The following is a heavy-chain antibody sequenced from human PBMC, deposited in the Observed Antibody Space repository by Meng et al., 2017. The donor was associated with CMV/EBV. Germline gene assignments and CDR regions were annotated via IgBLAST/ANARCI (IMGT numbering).Heavy chain of an antibody. CDR3: ARDKDDFWSGYYI. J-gene: IGHJ4*02. V-gene: IGHV3-33*01. Sequence: GESLKISCAASGFTFSSYGMHWVRQAPGKGLEWVAVIWYDGSNKYYADSVKGRFTISRDNSKNTLYLQMNSLRAEDTAVYYCARDKDDFWSGYYIWGQGTLVTVSS. CDR1: GFTFSSYG. CDR2: IWYDGSNK. D-gene: IGHD3-3*01.